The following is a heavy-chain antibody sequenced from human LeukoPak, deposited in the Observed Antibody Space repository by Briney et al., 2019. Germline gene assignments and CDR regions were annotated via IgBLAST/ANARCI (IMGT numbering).Heavy chain of an antibody. CDR2: IYYSGST. Sequence: SSETLSLTCAVYGGSFSGYYWSWIRQPPGKGLEWIGYIYYSGSTNYDPSLKSRVTISVDTSKNQFSLKLSSVTAADTAVYYCASAPYDSSGYYFTGFDYWGQGTLVTVSS. D-gene: IGHD3-22*01. V-gene: IGHV4-59*01. CDR3: ASAPYDSSGYYFTGFDY. J-gene: IGHJ4*02. CDR1: GGSFSGYY.